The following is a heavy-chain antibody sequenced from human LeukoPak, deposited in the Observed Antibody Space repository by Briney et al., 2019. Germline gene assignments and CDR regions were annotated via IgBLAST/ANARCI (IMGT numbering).Heavy chain of an antibody. J-gene: IGHJ4*02. CDR1: GGTFSSYA. Sequence: GASVKVSCKASGGTFSSYAISWVRQAPGQGLEWMGGIIPIFGTANYAQKFQGRVTITADESTSTAYMELSSLRSEDTAVYYCARVSRGYSGHRRFDYWGQGTLVTVSS. D-gene: IGHD5-12*01. CDR3: ARVSRGYSGHRRFDY. CDR2: IIPIFGTA. V-gene: IGHV1-69*13.